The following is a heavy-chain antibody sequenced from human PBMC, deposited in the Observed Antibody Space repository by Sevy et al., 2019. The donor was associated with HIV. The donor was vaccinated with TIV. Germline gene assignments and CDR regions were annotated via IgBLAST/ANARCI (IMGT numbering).Heavy chain of an antibody. CDR3: VRHRRDSGSYRALYYYYYMDV. CDR2: IYSGST. J-gene: IGHJ6*03. CDR1: GYSISSGYY. D-gene: IGHD1-26*01. V-gene: IGHV4-38-2*01. Sequence: SETLSLTCAVSGYSISSGYYWGWIRQPPGKGLEWIGSIYSGSTYYNPSLKSRVTISVDTSKNQFSLKLSSVTAADTAVYYCVRHRRDSGSYRALYYYYYMDVWGKGTTVTVSS.